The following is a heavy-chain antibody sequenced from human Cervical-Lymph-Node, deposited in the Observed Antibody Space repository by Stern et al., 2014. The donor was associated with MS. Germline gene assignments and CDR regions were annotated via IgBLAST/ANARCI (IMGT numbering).Heavy chain of an antibody. CDR3: AREGNGMDV. Sequence: QMQLVQSGGGLVKPGGSLRLSCAASGFTFSDYYMSCIRQAPGKGLEWVSYISGTSGHTDYADSVKGRFTISRDNAKNSLYLQMNSLRAEDTAVYYCAREGNGMDVWGQGTTVTVSS. J-gene: IGHJ6*02. CDR2: ISGTSGHT. CDR1: GFTFSDYY. V-gene: IGHV3-11*06.